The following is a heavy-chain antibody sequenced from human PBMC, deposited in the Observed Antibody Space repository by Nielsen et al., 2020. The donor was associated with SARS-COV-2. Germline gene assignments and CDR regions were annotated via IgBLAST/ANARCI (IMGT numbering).Heavy chain of an antibody. CDR2: ISSSSSTI. Sequence: GESLKISCAASGFTFRSYIMNWVRQAPGKGLEWVSYISSSSSTIYYADSVKGRFTISRDNAKNSLYVQMNSLRDEDTAVYYCARRGGYCSSTSCYWWFDPWGQGTLVTVSS. J-gene: IGHJ5*02. V-gene: IGHV3-48*02. CDR1: GFTFRSYI. CDR3: ARRGGYCSSTSCYWWFDP. D-gene: IGHD2-2*01.